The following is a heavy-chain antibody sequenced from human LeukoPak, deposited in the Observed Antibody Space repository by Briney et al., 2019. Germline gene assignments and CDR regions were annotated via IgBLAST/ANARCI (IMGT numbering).Heavy chain of an antibody. CDR1: GFTFSSYA. Sequence: PGRSLRLSCAASGFTFSSYAMHWVRQAPGKGLEWVAVISYDGGNKYYADSVKGRFTISRDNSKNTLYLQMNSLRAEDTAVYYCAREESQAYGDYVGCFDYWGQGTLVTVSS. CDR3: AREESQAYGDYVGCFDY. J-gene: IGHJ4*02. D-gene: IGHD4-17*01. V-gene: IGHV3-30-3*01. CDR2: ISYDGGNK.